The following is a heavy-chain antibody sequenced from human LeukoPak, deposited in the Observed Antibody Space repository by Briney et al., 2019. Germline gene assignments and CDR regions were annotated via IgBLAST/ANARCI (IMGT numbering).Heavy chain of an antibody. D-gene: IGHD5-24*01. CDR1: GFTVSSYV. V-gene: IGHV3-30*04. CDR2: KSHDGSNA. CDR3: ARGRDGYNRHSDY. Sequence: GGSLGLSCAASGFTVSSYVMHWVRQAPGKGLEWVASKSHDGSNAYFADSVRGRFSISSDNSKNTLYVQMNSLRVEDTAVYYCARGRDGYNRHSDYWGQGTLVTVSS. J-gene: IGHJ4*02.